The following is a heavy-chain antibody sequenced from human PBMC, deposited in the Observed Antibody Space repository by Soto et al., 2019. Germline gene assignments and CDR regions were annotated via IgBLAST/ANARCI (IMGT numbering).Heavy chain of an antibody. D-gene: IGHD4-17*01. Sequence: EVQLVESGGGLVQPGGSLKLSCAASGFTFSGSAMHWVRQASGKGLEWVGRIRSKANSYATAYAASVKGRFTISRDDSKNTAYLQMNSLKTEDTAVYYWTRHGDYYYYGMDVWGQGTTVTVSS. CDR1: GFTFSGSA. V-gene: IGHV3-73*02. J-gene: IGHJ6*02. CDR2: IRSKANSYAT. CDR3: TRHGDYYYYGMDV.